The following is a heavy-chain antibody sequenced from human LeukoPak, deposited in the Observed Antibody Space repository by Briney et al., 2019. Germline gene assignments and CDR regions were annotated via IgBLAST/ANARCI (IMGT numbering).Heavy chain of an antibody. V-gene: IGHV1-18*01. CDR1: GYSFTSYG. CDR3: ARVAVSYGDPTWFAY. J-gene: IGHJ4*02. Sequence: ASVKVSCKASGYSFTSYGISWVRQAPGQGLEWMGWISAYNGNTNYAQKLQGRVTMTTDTSTSTAYMEPRSLRSDDTAVYYCARVAVSYGDPTWFAYWGQGTPVTVSS. CDR2: ISAYNGNT. D-gene: IGHD4-17*01.